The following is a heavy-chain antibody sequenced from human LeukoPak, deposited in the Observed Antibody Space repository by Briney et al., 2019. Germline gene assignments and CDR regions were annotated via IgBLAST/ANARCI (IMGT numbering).Heavy chain of an antibody. D-gene: IGHD4-17*01. CDR1: GGSFSGYY. CDR2: INHSGST. CDR3: ARGPSDYGDYLFDY. J-gene: IGHJ4*02. V-gene: IGHV4-34*01. Sequence: KPSETLSLTCAVYGGSFSGYYWSWIRQPPGKGLEWIGEINHSGSTNYNPSLKSRVTISVDTSKNQFSLKLSSVTAADTAVYYCARGPSDYGDYLFDYWGQATLVTVSS.